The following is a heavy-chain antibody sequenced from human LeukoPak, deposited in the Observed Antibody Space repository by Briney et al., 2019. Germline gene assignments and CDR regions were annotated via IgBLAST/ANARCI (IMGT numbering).Heavy chain of an antibody. CDR1: GFTFSSYA. D-gene: IGHD4-17*01. J-gene: IGHJ4*02. Sequence: TGGSLRLSCAASGFTFSSYAMHWVRQAPGKGLEWVAVISYDGSNKYYADSVKGRFTISRDNSKNTLYLQMNSLRAEDTAVYYCARDVDYGDYEEGFDYWGQGTLVTVSS. CDR2: ISYDGSNK. V-gene: IGHV3-30*04. CDR3: ARDVDYGDYEEGFDY.